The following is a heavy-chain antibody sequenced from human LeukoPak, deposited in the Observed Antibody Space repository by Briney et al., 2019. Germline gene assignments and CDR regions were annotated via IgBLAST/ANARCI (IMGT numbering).Heavy chain of an antibody. CDR3: ARVGVYGDYFGY. J-gene: IGHJ4*02. V-gene: IGHV1-46*01. CDR2: INPSGGST. CDR1: GYTFTSSY. Sequence: ASVKVSCKASGYTFTSSYLHWVRQAPGQGLEWMGIINPSGGSTSYAQKSQGRVTMTRDMSTSTVYMELSSLRSEDTAVYYCARVGVYGDYFGYWGQGTLVTVSS. D-gene: IGHD4-17*01.